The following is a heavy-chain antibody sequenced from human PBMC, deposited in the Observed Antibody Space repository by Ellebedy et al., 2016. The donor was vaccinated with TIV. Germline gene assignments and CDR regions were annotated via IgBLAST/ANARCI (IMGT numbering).Heavy chain of an antibody. Sequence: GGSLRLXXAASGFTFSSYWMSWVRQAPGKGLEWVANIKQDGSEKYYVDSVKGRFTISRDNAKNSLYLQMNSLRAEDTAVYYCARENNLVGAYRREGAFDIWGQGTMVTVSS. V-gene: IGHV3-7*04. CDR1: GFTFSSYW. D-gene: IGHD1-26*01. J-gene: IGHJ3*02. CDR3: ARENNLVGAYRREGAFDI. CDR2: IKQDGSEK.